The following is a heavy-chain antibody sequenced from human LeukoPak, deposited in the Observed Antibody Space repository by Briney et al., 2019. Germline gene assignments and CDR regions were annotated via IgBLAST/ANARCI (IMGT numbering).Heavy chain of an antibody. CDR1: GGSISSYY. Sequence: SETLSLTCTVSGGSISSYYWSWIRQPPGKGLEWIGYIYYSGSTNYNPSLKSRVTISVDTSKNQFSLKLSSVTAADTAMYYCARDKTSNTAMVAGAFDIWGQGTMVTVSS. J-gene: IGHJ3*02. CDR3: ARDKTSNTAMVAGAFDI. D-gene: IGHD5-18*01. V-gene: IGHV4-59*01. CDR2: IYYSGST.